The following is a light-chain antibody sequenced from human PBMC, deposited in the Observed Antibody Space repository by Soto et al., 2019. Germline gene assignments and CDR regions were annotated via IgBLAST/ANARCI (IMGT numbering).Light chain of an antibody. Sequence: QSVLTQPPSASGNPGQTIAISCSGGSSNIGSHTVNWYQQLPGTAPRLLIYSNTQRPSGVPDRFSGSKSGTSASLAISGLQSEYEGDYYCAAWDDSLNGVVFGGGTKLTVL. CDR2: SNT. J-gene: IGLJ2*01. CDR3: AAWDDSLNGVV. V-gene: IGLV1-44*01. CDR1: SSNIGSHT.